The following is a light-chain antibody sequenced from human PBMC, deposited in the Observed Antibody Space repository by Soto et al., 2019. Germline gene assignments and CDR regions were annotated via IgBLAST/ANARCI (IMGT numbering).Light chain of an antibody. V-gene: IGLV2-14*01. J-gene: IGLJ1*01. CDR3: SSYSSGSTLYV. CDR2: EAS. CDR1: SSDIGESNY. Sequence: QSALTQPASVSGSPGQSITISCTGTSSDIGESNYFSWYQQHPGRAPRLLIYEASYRPSGVSHRFSGSKFGNTASLTISGLQAEDEADYHCSSYSSGSTLYVFGTGTKVTVL.